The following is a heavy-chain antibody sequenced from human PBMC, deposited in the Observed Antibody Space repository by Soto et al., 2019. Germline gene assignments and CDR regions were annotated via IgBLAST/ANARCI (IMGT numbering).Heavy chain of an antibody. CDR3: AKDQGSSWYEIDY. Sequence: ALSRFQKAPGKGLEWVSTISGSGGSTYYADSVKGRFTISRDNSKNTLYLQMNSLRAEDTAVYYCAKDQGSSWYEIDYWGQGTLVTVSS. CDR2: ISGSGGST. V-gene: IGHV3-23*01. CDR1: A. J-gene: IGHJ4*02. D-gene: IGHD6-13*01.